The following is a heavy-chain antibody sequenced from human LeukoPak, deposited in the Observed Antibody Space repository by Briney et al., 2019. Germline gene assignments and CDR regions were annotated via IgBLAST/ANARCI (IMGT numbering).Heavy chain of an antibody. D-gene: IGHD3-22*01. CDR2: IYYSGST. Sequence: PSETLSLTCTVSGGSISSGDYYWSWIRQPPGKGLEWIGYIYYSGSTYYSPSLKSRVTISVDTSKNQFSLKLSSVTAADTAVYYCARGDNGYYYDSSGYYPDYWGQGTLVTVSS. CDR3: ARGDNGYYYDSSGYYPDY. J-gene: IGHJ4*02. V-gene: IGHV4-30-4*01. CDR1: GGSISSGDYY.